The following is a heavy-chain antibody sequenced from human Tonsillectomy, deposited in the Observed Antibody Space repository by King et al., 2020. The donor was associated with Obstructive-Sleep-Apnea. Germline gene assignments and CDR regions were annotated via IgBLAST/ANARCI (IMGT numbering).Heavy chain of an antibody. D-gene: IGHD6-19*01. CDR3: AASVAGTGRAPFDY. Sequence: VQLVESGGGLVQPGGSLRLSCATSGFTFSTYDMHWVRQGTGKGLDWVSAIGTTGDTLYPGSVKGRFIISRDNAENSLYLQMNSLRPGDTAVYYCAASVAGTGRAPFDYWGQGALVTVSS. V-gene: IGHV3-13*01. CDR2: IGTTGDT. CDR1: GFTFSTYD. J-gene: IGHJ4*02.